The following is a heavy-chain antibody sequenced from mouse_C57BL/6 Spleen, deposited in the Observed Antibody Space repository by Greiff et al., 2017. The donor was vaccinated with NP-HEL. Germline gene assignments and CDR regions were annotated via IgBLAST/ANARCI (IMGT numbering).Heavy chain of an antibody. D-gene: IGHD2-1*01. CDR1: GYTFTSYW. CDR3: AREGDGNYGY. J-gene: IGHJ2*01. V-gene: IGHV1-69*01. Sequence: QVQLQQPGAELVMPGASVKLSCKASGYTFTSYWMHWVKQRPGQGLEWIGEIDPSDSYTNYNQKFKGKSTLTVDKSSSTAYMQLSSLTSEDSAVYYCAREGDGNYGYWGKGTTLTVSS. CDR2: IDPSDSYT.